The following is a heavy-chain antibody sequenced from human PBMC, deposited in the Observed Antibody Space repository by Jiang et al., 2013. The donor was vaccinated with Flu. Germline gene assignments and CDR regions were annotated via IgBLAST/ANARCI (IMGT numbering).Heavy chain of an antibody. CDR2: IDDSGSP. Sequence: LLKPSETLSLTCAVYGGSFSNYCWTWIRQSPGKGLEWIGEIDDSGSPSYNPSLRSRVTISVDTSKNQFSLKLSSVTAADTAVYYCAKERRDYHSSGYYHYYYGMDV. J-gene: IGHJ6*01. CDR3: AKERRDYHSSGYYHYYYGMDV. V-gene: IGHV4-34*01. D-gene: IGHD3-22*01. CDR1: GGSFSNYC.